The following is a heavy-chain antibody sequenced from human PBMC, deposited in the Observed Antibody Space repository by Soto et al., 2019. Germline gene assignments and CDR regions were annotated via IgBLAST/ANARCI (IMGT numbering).Heavy chain of an antibody. V-gene: IGHV4-59*08. CDR1: GGSIGSYY. Sequence: QVQLQESGPGLVKPSETLSLTCSVSGGSIGSYYWSWIRQPPGKGLEWIGYIYYIGSTNYNPSPKSRVTISVDTSKNQFSLKLSSVTAADTAVYYCARGGWRQIDYWGQGTLVTVSS. CDR2: IYYIGST. J-gene: IGHJ4*02. CDR3: ARGGWRQIDY. D-gene: IGHD3-3*01.